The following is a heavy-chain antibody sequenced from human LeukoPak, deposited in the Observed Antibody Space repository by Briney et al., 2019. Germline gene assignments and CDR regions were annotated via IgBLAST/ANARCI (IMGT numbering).Heavy chain of an antibody. CDR3: ATSGYYGSGSYYRAGGDY. CDR1: GYTFTSYD. D-gene: IGHD3-10*01. V-gene: IGHV1-8*01. J-gene: IGHJ4*02. Sequence: GVSVKVSCKASGYTFTSYDINWVRQATGQGLEWMGWMNPNSGNTGYAQKFQGRVTMTRNTSISTAYMELSSLRSEDTAVYYCATSGYYGSGSYYRAGGDYWGQGTLVTVSS. CDR2: MNPNSGNT.